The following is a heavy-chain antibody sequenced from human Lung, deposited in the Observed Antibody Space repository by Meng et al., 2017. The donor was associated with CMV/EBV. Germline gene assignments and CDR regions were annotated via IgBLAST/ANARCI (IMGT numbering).Heavy chain of an antibody. CDR1: GHSISSGKF. V-gene: IGHV4-38-2*02. CDR2: VYDSGTT. CDR3: VRHIIVVPARGYGVDV. D-gene: IGHD2-2*01. J-gene: IGHJ6*02. Sequence: SETLSLXCTVSGHSISSGKFWGWIRQPPGKGLEWIGVYDSGTTYYNPSLKSRVAISVDTSETQFSLKLSAVTAADTAVYYCVRHIIVVPARGYGVDVWGHGXTVTVSS.